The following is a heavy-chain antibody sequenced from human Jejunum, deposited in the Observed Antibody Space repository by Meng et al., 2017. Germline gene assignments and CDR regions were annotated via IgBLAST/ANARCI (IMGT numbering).Heavy chain of an antibody. CDR2: IYYSGST. D-gene: IGHD3-22*01. CDR1: GDSISSSSSYY. V-gene: IGHV4-39*06. J-gene: IGHJ4*02. Sequence: SETLSLTCTVSGDSISSSSSYYWGWIRQPPGKGLEWIGSIYYSGSTYYSRSLKSRVTLSVDTSMNQFALKLNSVTAADTAMYYCARGYVGYSDRRGYWHDYFDFWGQGTLVTVSS. CDR3: ARGYVGYSDRRGYWHDYFDF.